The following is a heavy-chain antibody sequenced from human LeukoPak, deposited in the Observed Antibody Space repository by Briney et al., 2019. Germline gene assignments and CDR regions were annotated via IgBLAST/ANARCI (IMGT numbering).Heavy chain of an antibody. D-gene: IGHD1-26*01. CDR3: ASYSGSLFDY. CDR2: IYTSRST. V-gene: IGHV4-61*02. Sequence: SETLSLTCTVSGDSVTSNSFYWGWIRQPAGKGLEWIGRIYTSRSTNYNPSLKSRVTISVDTSKNQFSLKLSSVTAADTAVYYCASYSGSLFDYWGQGTLVTVSS. J-gene: IGHJ4*02. CDR1: GDSVTSNSFY.